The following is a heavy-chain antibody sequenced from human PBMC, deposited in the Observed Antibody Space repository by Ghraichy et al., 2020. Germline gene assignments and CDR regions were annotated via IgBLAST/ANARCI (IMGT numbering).Heavy chain of an antibody. Sequence: GESLNISCAASGFTFSSYEMNWVRQAPGKGLEWVSYISSSGSTIYYADSVKGRFTISRDNAKNSLYLQMNSLRAEDTAVYYCARSGLRFLEYYWDYWGQGTLVTVFS. CDR1: GFTFSSYE. J-gene: IGHJ4*02. V-gene: IGHV3-48*03. D-gene: IGHD3-3*01. CDR2: ISSSGSTI. CDR3: ARSGLRFLEYYWDY.